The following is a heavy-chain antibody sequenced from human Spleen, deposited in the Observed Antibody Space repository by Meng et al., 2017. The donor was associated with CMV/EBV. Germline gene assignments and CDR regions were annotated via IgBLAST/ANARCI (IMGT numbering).Heavy chain of an antibody. J-gene: IGHJ4*02. D-gene: IGHD6-25*01. CDR3: ARGYSSAHIYFDY. CDR1: GYTFTGYY. V-gene: IGHV1-2*02. Sequence: ASVKVSCKASGYTFTGYYMHWVRQAPGQGLEWMGWINPNSGDTNYAQKFQGRVTMTRDTSISTAYMELRRLKSDDTAVYYCARGYSSAHIYFDYWGQGTLVTVSS. CDR2: INPNSGDT.